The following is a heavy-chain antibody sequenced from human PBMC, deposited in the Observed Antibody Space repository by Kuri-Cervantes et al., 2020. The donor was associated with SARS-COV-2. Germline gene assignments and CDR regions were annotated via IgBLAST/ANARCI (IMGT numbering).Heavy chain of an antibody. CDR1: GFTFSSYW. V-gene: IGHV3-74*01. D-gene: IGHD2-8*01. J-gene: IGHJ6*02. CDR2: INSDGSST. CDR3: ARGGYCTNGVCYTPPYYYYGMDV. Sequence: GGSLRLSCAASGFTFSSYWMHWVRQAPGKGLVWVSRINSDGSSTSYADPVKGRFTISRDNAKNTLYLQMNSLRAEDAAVYYCARGGYCTNGVCYTPPYYYYGMDVWGQGTTVTVSS.